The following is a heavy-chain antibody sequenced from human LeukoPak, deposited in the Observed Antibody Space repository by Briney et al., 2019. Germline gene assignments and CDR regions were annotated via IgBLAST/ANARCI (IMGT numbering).Heavy chain of an antibody. CDR3: ARGLYGPDY. CDR2: INHSGST. D-gene: IGHD4-17*01. J-gene: IGHJ4*02. V-gene: IGHV4-34*01. CDR1: GGSFSGYY. Sequence: PSETLSLTCAVYGGSFSGYYWSWIRQPPGKGLEWIGEINHSGSTNYNPSLKSRVTISVDASKNQFSLKLSSVTAADTAVYYCARGLYGPDYWGQGTLVTVSS.